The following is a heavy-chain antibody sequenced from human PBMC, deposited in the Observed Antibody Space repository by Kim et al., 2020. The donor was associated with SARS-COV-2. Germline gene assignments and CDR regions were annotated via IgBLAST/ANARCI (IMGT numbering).Heavy chain of an antibody. CDR1: GGSISSGDYY. V-gene: IGHV4-31*03. CDR2: IYYSGSN. D-gene: IGHD4-17*01. CDR3: ARETYGDYKVDY. Sequence: SETLSLTCTVSGGSISSGDYYWSWIRQHPGKGLEWLGYIYYSGSNYYNPSLKSRLTISLDTSKKQFSLKLRSVTAADTAVYYCARETYGDYKVDYWGQGTLVTVSS. J-gene: IGHJ4*02.